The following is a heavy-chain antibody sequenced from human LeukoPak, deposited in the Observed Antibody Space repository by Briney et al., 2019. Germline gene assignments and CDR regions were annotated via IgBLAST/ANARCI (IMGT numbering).Heavy chain of an antibody. J-gene: IGHJ3*02. CDR1: GGSISSYY. CDR2: IYYSGST. D-gene: IGHD3-10*01. V-gene: IGHV4-59*12. CDR3: SFNLGSGSYAFDI. Sequence: SETLSLTCTVSGGSISSYYWSWIRQPPGKGLEWIGYIYYSGSTNYNPSLKSRVTISVDTSKNQFSLKLSSVTAADTAVYYCSFNLGSGSYAFDIWGQGTMVTVSS.